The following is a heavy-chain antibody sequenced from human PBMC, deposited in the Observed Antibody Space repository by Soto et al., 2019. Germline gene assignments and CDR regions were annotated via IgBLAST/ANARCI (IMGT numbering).Heavy chain of an antibody. J-gene: IGHJ6*02. Sequence: QVQLVESGGGVVQPGRSLRLSCAASGFTFSSYGMHWVRQAPGKGLEWVAVISYDGSNKYYADSVKGRFTISRDNSKNTLYLQMNSLRAEDTAVYYCAKDFRPDEVSSGWYHYYYGMDVWGQGTTVTVSS. CDR2: ISYDGSNK. CDR1: GFTFSSYG. D-gene: IGHD6-19*01. V-gene: IGHV3-30*18. CDR3: AKDFRPDEVSSGWYHYYYGMDV.